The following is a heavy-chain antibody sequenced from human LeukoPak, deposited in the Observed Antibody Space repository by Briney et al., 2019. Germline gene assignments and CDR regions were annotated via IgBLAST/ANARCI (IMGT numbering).Heavy chain of an antibody. CDR1: GYSFTSNW. V-gene: IGHV5-51*01. CDR3: ARLDTASWRY. D-gene: IGHD2-2*01. Sequence: GESLKITCKGSGYSFTSNWIGWVRQMPGKGLEWMGIIFPGDSDTRYSPSFQGQVTISADKSISTAYLQWSSLKASDTAMYYCARLDTASWRYWGQGTLVTVSS. J-gene: IGHJ4*02. CDR2: IFPGDSDT.